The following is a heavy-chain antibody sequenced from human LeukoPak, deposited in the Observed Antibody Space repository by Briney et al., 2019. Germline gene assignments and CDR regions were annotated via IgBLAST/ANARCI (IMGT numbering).Heavy chain of an antibody. CDR2: ISYDGSNK. CDR3: AKDLRGSDAYYFDY. CDR1: GFTFSSYG. J-gene: IGHJ4*02. V-gene: IGHV3-30*18. D-gene: IGHD3-10*01. Sequence: GGSLRLSCAASGFTFSSYGMHWVRQAPGKGLEWVAVISYDGSNKYYADSVKGRFTISRDNSKNTLYLQMNSLRAEDTAVYYCAKDLRGSDAYYFDYWGQGTLVTVSS.